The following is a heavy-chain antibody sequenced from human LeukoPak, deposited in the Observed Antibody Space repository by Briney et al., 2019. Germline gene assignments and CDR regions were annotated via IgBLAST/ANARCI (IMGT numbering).Heavy chain of an antibody. CDR1: GFTFSDYY. Sequence: GGSLRLSCAASGFTFSDYYMSWIRQAPGKGLEWVSYISSSGSTIYYADSVKGRFTISRDNAKNSLSLQMNSLRAEDTAVYYCARERASYDSGGYYQYYFDYWGQGTLVTVSS. CDR3: ARERASYDSGGYYQYYFDY. V-gene: IGHV3-11*01. D-gene: IGHD3-22*01. J-gene: IGHJ4*02. CDR2: ISSSGSTI.